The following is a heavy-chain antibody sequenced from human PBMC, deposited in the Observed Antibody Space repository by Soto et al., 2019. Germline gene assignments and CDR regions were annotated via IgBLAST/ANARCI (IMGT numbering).Heavy chain of an antibody. D-gene: IGHD3-3*01. Sequence: GGSLRLSCAASGFTFSRYWMHWVRQAPGKGLVWVSRINSDGSSTSHADSVKGRFTISRDNAKNTPYLQMNSLRAEDTAVYYCARVSDYYNFDYWGQGNVVTVSS. CDR2: INSDGSST. J-gene: IGHJ4*02. CDR3: ARVSDYYNFDY. V-gene: IGHV3-74*01. CDR1: GFTFSRYW.